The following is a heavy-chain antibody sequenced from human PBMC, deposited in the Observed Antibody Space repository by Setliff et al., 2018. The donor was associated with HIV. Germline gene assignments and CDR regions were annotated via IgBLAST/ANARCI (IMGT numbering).Heavy chain of an antibody. D-gene: IGHD3-3*01. CDR1: GGSISSGDYY. V-gene: IGHV4-31*03. Sequence: PSETLSLTCTVSGGSISSGDYYWSWIRQHPRKGLEWIGYIYYTGSTYYNPSLKSRVTISVDKSKNQFSLKLSSVTAADTAVYYCARCAYYNFWSGYYCDYWGQGTLVTVSS. CDR3: ARCAYYNFWSGYYCDY. CDR2: IYYTGST. J-gene: IGHJ4*02.